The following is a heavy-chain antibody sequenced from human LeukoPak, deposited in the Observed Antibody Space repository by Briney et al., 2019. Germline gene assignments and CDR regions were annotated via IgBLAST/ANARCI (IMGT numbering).Heavy chain of an antibody. CDR2: ISAYNGNT. CDR3: ARDGWVRRGGTIVGAPKDFDY. J-gene: IGHJ4*02. D-gene: IGHD1-26*01. CDR1: GYTFTGYY. Sequence: GASVKVSCKASGYTFTGYYMHWVRQAPGQGLEWMGWISAYNGNTNYAQKLQGRVTMTTDTSTSTAYMELRSLRSDDTAVYYCARDGWVRRGGTIVGAPKDFDYWGQGTLVTVSS. V-gene: IGHV1-18*04.